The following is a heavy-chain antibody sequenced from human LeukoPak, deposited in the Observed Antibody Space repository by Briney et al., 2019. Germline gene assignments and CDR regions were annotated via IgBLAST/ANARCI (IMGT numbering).Heavy chain of an antibody. V-gene: IGHV3-66*01. D-gene: IGHD5-18*01. Sequence: PGGSLRLSCAASGFTVSNNYVNWVRQAPGKGLEWVSLIYSGGTTYYADSVKGRFTISRDGSKNTLYLQMNSLRVEDTAVYYCARDPPAVTANTYGWGQGTLVTVSS. CDR1: GFTVSNNY. CDR2: IYSGGTT. CDR3: ARDPPAVTANTYG. J-gene: IGHJ4*02.